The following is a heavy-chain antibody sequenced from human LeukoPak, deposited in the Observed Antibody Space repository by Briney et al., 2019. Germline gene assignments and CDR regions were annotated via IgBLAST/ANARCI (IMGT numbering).Heavy chain of an antibody. CDR2: IYYSGST. D-gene: IGHD6-19*01. V-gene: IGHV4-61*01. Sequence: SETLSLTCTVSGGSISSSSYYWTWIRQPPGKGLEWIGYIYYSGSTSYNPSLKSRVTISVVTSKDQFSLRLSSVTAADTAVYYCARGRLARSPYFDYWGQGTLVTVSS. CDR1: GGSISSSSYY. CDR3: ARGRLARSPYFDY. J-gene: IGHJ4*02.